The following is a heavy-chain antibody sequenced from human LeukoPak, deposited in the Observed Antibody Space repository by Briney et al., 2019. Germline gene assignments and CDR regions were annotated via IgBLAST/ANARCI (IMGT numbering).Heavy chain of an antibody. CDR3: AREGIVRSGSRFDY. Sequence: SETLTLTCTVSGGSISSYYWSWIRQPAGKGLEWIGRIYTSGSTTYNPSLKSRVTMSLDTSKNQFSLKLNSVTAADTAVYYCAREGIVRSGSRFDYWGQGTLVTVSS. CDR2: IYTSGST. CDR1: GGSISSYY. D-gene: IGHD3-16*02. J-gene: IGHJ4*02. V-gene: IGHV4-4*07.